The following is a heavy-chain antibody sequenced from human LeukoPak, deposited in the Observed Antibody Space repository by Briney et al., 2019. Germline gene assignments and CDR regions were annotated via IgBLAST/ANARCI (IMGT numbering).Heavy chain of an antibody. CDR2: IYYSGST. Sequence: PSETLSLTCTVSGGSISSSSYYWGWIRQPPGKGLEWIGFIYYSGSTYYNPSLKSRVIISVDTSKNQFSLKLSSVTAADTAVYYCARDGDYGGNTFGDAFDIWGQGTTVTVSS. CDR1: GGSISSSSYY. CDR3: ARDGDYGGNTFGDAFDI. D-gene: IGHD4-23*01. V-gene: IGHV4-39*07. J-gene: IGHJ3*02.